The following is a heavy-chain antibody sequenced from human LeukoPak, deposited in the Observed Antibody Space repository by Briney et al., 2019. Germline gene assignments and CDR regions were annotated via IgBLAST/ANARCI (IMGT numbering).Heavy chain of an antibody. J-gene: IGHJ4*02. V-gene: IGHV5-51*01. CDR1: GYSFTSYW. D-gene: IGHD1-26*01. CDR2: IYPDDSDT. Sequence: VESPKISCKGSGYSFTSYWIGWVRQMPAKSLEWMGIIYPDDSDTRYTPSFQGQVTISAAKSISTAYLQWSGPEASDTAIYYCARRGGSYYCFDYWGQGTLVTVSS. CDR3: ARRGGSYYCFDY.